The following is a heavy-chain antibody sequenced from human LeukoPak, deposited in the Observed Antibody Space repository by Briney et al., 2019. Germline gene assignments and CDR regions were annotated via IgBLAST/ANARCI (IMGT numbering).Heavy chain of an antibody. CDR3: ARHFYDGSRRPFDS. CDR2: IYYNGDS. V-gene: IGHV4-39*01. CDR1: GGSITSNYYY. D-gene: IGHD3-22*01. Sequence: PSETLSLTCIVSGGSITSNYYYWAWIRQPPGRGLEWIGSIYYNGDSYYNAPLKSRVAISVDTSKNRFSLKLSSVTAADTAIYFCARHFYDGSRRPFDSWGQGTLVTVSS. J-gene: IGHJ4*02.